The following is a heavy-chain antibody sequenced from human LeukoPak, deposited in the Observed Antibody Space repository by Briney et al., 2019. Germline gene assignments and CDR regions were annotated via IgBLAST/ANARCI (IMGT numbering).Heavy chain of an antibody. V-gene: IGHV4-39*01. Sequence: SETLSLTCTVSGGSISSSSDYWGWIRQPPGKGLEWIGSIHYSGSTYYNPSLKSRVTISVDTSKKQCSLKLSSVTAADTAMYYCARNIRYSSGLNWFDPWGQGTLVTVSS. J-gene: IGHJ5*02. CDR1: GGSISSSSDY. CDR3: ARNIRYSSGLNWFDP. D-gene: IGHD6-19*01. CDR2: IHYSGST.